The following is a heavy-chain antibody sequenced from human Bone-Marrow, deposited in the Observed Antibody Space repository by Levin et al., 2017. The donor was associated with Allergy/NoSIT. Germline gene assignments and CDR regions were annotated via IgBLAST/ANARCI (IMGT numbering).Heavy chain of an antibody. D-gene: IGHD5-24*01. V-gene: IGHV4-39*07. J-gene: IGHJ4*02. Sequence: SETLSLTCTVSGASVGSDTYYWAWVRQPPGKGLEWIGSIYFSGSTYYSPSLRSRLRLSIDTSKNQFSLKLKSVTAAATAIYYCARDSPVTMATMGTTASPPRYYFDFWGLGTLVTVSS. CDR3: ARDSPVTMATMGTTASPPRYYFDF. CDR1: GASVGSDTYY. CDR2: IYFSGST.